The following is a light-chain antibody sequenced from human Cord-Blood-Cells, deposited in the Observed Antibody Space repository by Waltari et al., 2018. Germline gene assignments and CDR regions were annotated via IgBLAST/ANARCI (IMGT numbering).Light chain of an antibody. CDR1: SSDVGSYNL. Sequence: QSALTQPASVSGSPGQSITISCTGTSSDVGSYNLVSWYQQHPGNAPQLMIYEGSKRTSGVSNRFSGANASNTAALTSSGLQAEDEAEYCCCSYAGSSTWVFGGGTMLTVL. J-gene: IGLJ3*02. V-gene: IGLV2-23*01. CDR3: CSYAGSSTWV. CDR2: EGS.